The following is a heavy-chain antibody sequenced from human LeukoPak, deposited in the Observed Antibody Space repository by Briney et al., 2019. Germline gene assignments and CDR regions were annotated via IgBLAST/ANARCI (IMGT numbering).Heavy chain of an antibody. CDR3: ARDGPSSSLLFDY. Sequence: PGGSLRLSCAASGFTFSSYSMNWVRQAPGKGLEWVSSISSSSSYIYYADSVKGRFTISRDNAKNSLYLQMNSLRAEDTAVYYCARDGPSSSLLFDYWGQGTLVTVSS. D-gene: IGHD6-13*01. J-gene: IGHJ4*02. CDR2: ISSSSSYI. V-gene: IGHV3-21*01. CDR1: GFTFSSYS.